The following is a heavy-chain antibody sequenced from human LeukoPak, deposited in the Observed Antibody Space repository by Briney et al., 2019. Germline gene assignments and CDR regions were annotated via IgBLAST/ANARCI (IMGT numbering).Heavy chain of an antibody. D-gene: IGHD5-12*01. CDR2: IYHSGST. J-gene: IGHJ6*04. CDR3: ARGGYDSSFSMDV. V-gene: IGHV4-30-2*01. CDR1: GGSISSGGYS. Sequence: SETLSLTCAVSGGSISSGGYSWGWIRQPPGKGLEWIGYIYHSGSTYYNPSLKSRVTISVDRSKNQSSLKLSSVTAADTAVYYRARGGYDSSFSMDVWGKGTTVTVSS.